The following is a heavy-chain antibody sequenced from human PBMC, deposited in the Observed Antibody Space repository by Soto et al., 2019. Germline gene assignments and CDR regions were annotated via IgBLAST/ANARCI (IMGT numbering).Heavy chain of an antibody. CDR3: ARKNAGTVWELPDC. V-gene: IGHV3-30*03. D-gene: IGHD1-26*01. J-gene: IGHJ4*02. CDR1: GFTFSIYG. CDR2: TASDGSSQ. Sequence: GGSLRLSCAASGFTFSIYGMHWVRQAPGKGLEWVAVTASDGSSQYYADSVKGRFTISRDNSRATLYLQMNSLRADDTAVYYCARKNAGTVWELPDCWGQGTLVTVSS.